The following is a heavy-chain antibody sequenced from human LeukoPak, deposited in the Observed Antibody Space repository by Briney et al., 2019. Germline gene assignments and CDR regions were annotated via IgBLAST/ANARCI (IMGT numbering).Heavy chain of an antibody. J-gene: IGHJ4*02. CDR3: ARGPPRRYSDHDLNTPDY. D-gene: IGHD5-12*01. V-gene: IGHV1-46*01. Sequence: ATVKVSCKASGYTFTNNYMHWVRQAPGQGLEWMGIINPGGGTTTYAQKFQDRDTMTRDTSTSTVYMELSILRSEDTALYYCARGPPRRYSDHDLNTPDYWGQGTLVTVSS. CDR2: INPGGGTT. CDR1: GYTFTNNY.